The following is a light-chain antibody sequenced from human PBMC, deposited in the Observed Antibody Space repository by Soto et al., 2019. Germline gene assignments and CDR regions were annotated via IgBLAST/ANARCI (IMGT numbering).Light chain of an antibody. CDR1: QGVDSY. J-gene: IGKJ1*01. Sequence: AIRMTQSPSSLSASTGDRVTITCRAGQGVDSYLAWYQQKPGKAPKLLIYAASTLQSGVPSRFSGSGSGTDFTLTNSCLQSEDFATYYCQQYYTYPWTVGQGTKVEIK. CDR2: AAS. V-gene: IGKV1-8*01. CDR3: QQYYTYPWT.